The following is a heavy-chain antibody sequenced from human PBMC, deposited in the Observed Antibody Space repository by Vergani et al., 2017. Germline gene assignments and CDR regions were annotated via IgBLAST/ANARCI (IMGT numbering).Heavy chain of an antibody. J-gene: IGHJ6*02. CDR1: GYSFTSYW. D-gene: IGHD1-7*01. CDR3: ASLVITGTTGPAYYYYGMDV. CDR2: IDPSDSYT. Sequence: EVQLVQSGAEVKKPGESLRISCKGSGYSFTSYWISWVRQMPGKGLEWMGRIDPSDSYTNYSPSFQGHVTISADKSISTAYLQWSSLKASDTAMYYCASLVITGTTGPAYYYYGMDVWGQGTTVTVSS. V-gene: IGHV5-10-1*03.